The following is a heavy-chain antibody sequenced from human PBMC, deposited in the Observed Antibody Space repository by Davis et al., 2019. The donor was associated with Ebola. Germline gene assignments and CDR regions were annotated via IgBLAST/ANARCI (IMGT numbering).Heavy chain of an antibody. Sequence: AASVKVSCMASGYTFTSYYMHWVRQAPGQGLEWMGRINPSGGSTSYAQKFQGRVTMTRDTSTSTVYMELSSLRSGDTAVYYCARALKPGTTAFDIWGQGTMVTVSS. D-gene: IGHD1-1*01. CDR3: ARALKPGTTAFDI. CDR1: GYTFTSYY. CDR2: INPSGGST. J-gene: IGHJ3*02. V-gene: IGHV1-46*01.